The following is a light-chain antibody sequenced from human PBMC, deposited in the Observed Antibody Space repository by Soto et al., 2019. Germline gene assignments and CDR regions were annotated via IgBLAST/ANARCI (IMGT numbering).Light chain of an antibody. Sequence: EIVLTQSPVTLSFSPGERATLSFRASQSVSSYLAWYQQKPGQAPRLLIYDASNRATGIPARFSGGGSGTDFTLTIDNLEPEDFAVYYCQQRSNWVTFGQGTRLEI. V-gene: IGKV3-11*01. CDR2: DAS. CDR1: QSVSSY. CDR3: QQRSNWVT. J-gene: IGKJ5*01.